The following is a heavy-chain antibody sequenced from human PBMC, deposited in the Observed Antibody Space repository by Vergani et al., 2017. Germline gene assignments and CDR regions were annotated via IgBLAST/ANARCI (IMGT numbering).Heavy chain of an antibody. CDR1: GYTFTDYY. D-gene: IGHD3-22*01. Sequence: EVQLVQSGAEVKKPGATVNISCKVSGYTFTDYYMHWVQQAPGKGLEWMGLVDPEDGETIYAEKFQGRVTITADTSTDTAYMELSSLRSEDTAVYYCATTXYYYDSSGYCPFDYWGQGTLVTVSS. V-gene: IGHV1-69-2*01. CDR3: ATTXYYYDSSGYCPFDY. J-gene: IGHJ4*02. CDR2: VDPEDGET.